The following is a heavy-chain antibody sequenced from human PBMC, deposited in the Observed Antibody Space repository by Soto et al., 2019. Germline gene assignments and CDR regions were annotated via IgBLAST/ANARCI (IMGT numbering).Heavy chain of an antibody. J-gene: IGHJ6*02. CDR3: AIDRVIVGATTNYYDGMDV. V-gene: IGHV3-21*01. D-gene: IGHD1-26*01. Sequence: EVQLVESGGGLVKPGGSLRLSCAASGFTFSSYSMNWVRQAPGKGLEWVSSISSSSSYIYYADSVKGRFTISRDNAKNSLYLQRNSLRAEDTAVYYCAIDRVIVGATTNYYDGMDVWGQGTTVTVSS. CDR2: ISSSSSYI. CDR1: GFTFSSYS.